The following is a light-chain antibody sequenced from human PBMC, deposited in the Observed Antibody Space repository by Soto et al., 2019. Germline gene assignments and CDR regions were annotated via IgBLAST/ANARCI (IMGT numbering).Light chain of an antibody. CDR1: QSVSSY. CDR3: QPYNNWPLT. J-gene: IGKJ4*01. V-gene: IGKV3-11*01. CDR2: DAS. Sequence: EIVFTQSPATLSLSPGERATLSCRASQSVSSYLAWYQQKPGQAPRLLIYDASYRATGIPARFSGSGSGTEFTLTISSLQSEDFAIYYCQPYNNWPLTFGGGTKVDIK.